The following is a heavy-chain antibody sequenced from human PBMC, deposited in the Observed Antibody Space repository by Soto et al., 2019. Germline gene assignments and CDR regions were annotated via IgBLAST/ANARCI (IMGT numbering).Heavy chain of an antibody. CDR3: AREVPILARGRFDP. J-gene: IGHJ5*02. CDR1: GGSFSGYY. D-gene: IGHD2-2*01. CDR2: INHSGST. Sequence: SETLSLTCAVYGGSFSGYYWSWIRQPLGKGLEWIGEINHSGSTNYNPSLKSRVTISVDTSKNQFSLKLSPVTAADTAVYYCAREVPILARGRFDPWGQGTLVTVSA. V-gene: IGHV4-34*01.